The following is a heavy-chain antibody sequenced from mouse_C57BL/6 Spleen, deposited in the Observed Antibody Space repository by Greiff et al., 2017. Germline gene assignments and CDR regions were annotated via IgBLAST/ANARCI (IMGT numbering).Heavy chain of an antibody. V-gene: IGHV1-66*01. J-gene: IGHJ2*01. Sequence: QVQLQQSGPELVKPGASVKISCKASGYSFTSYYIHWVKQRPGQGLEWIGWIYPGGGNTKYNAKFKGKATLTADTSSSTAYMQLSSLTAEDSAVYYCARGTYDGYFDYWGQGTTLTVSS. CDR1: GYSFTSYY. CDR2: IYPGGGNT. CDR3: ARGTYDGYFDY. D-gene: IGHD2-3*01.